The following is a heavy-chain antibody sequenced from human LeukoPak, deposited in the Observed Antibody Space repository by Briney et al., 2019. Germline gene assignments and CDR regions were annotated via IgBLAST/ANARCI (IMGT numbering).Heavy chain of an antibody. V-gene: IGHV4-39*07. J-gene: IGHJ6*03. CDR2: IYYSGST. Sequence: SETLSLTCTVSGGSISSSSYYWGWIRQPPGKGLEWIGSIYYSGSTYYNPSLKSRVTISVDTSKNQFSLKLSSVIAADTAVYYCARKSSGWYLGSVSFPYYYYYMDVWGKGTTVTVSS. CDR1: GGSISSSSYY. CDR3: ARKSSGWYLGSVSFPYYYYYMDV. D-gene: IGHD6-19*01.